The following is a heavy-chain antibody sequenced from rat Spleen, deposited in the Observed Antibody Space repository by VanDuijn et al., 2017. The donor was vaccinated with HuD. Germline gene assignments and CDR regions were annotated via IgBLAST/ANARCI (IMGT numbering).Heavy chain of an antibody. Sequence: EVQLVESGGGLVQPGRSLKLSCAASGFTYSNYVMAWVRQAPTKGLEWVASISTGGGNTYYRDSVKGRFTISRDNAKNTLYLQMDSLRSEDTATYYCAKDGDSGYYFDYWGQGVMVTVSS. CDR1: GFTYSNYV. J-gene: IGHJ2*01. V-gene: IGHV5S13*01. CDR3: AKDGDSGYYFDY. CDR2: ISTGGGNT. D-gene: IGHD4-3*01.